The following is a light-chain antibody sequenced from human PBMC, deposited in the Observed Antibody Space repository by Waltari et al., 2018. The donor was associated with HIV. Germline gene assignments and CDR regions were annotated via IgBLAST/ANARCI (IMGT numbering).Light chain of an antibody. CDR3: SSYAGSSTLWV. V-gene: IGLV2-23*02. CDR1: GSDIGNYNL. CDR2: EVN. Sequence: QSALTQPASVSESPGQSITISCTGTGSDIGNYNLVSWYQQSPGKAPKLIIYEVNKRPSGVSSRFSGSKACNTASLTVSGLQAEDEADYYCSSYAGSSTLWVFGGGTQLTVL. J-gene: IGLJ3*02.